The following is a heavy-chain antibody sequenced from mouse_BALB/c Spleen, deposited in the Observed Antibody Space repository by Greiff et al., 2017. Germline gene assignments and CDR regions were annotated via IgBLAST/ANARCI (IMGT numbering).Heavy chain of an antibody. V-gene: IGHV1S22*01. J-gene: IGHJ3*01. D-gene: IGHD1-1*01. CDR1: GYTFTSYW. CDR2: IYPGSGST. CDR3: TRRGSSWAWLAY. Sequence: LQQPGSELVRPGASVKLSCKASGYTFTSYWMHWVKQRPGQGLEWIGNIYPGSGSTNYDEKFKSKATLTVDTSSSTAYMQLSSLTAEDSAVYYGTRRGSSWAWLAYWGQGTLVTVSA.